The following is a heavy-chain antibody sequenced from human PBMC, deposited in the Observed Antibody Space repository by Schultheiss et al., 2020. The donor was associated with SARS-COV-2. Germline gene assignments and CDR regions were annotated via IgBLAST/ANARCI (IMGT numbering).Heavy chain of an antibody. Sequence: GGSLRLSCATSGLTFGNSWMTWVRQAPGKGLEWVANISPDGSLKYFMESVKGRFTISRDNARNSLFLQLNSLRAEDTALYYCATDLNWVSHWGQGTLVTVSS. J-gene: IGHJ4*02. D-gene: IGHD7-27*01. CDR2: ISPDGSLK. CDR1: GLTFGNSW. V-gene: IGHV3-7*01. CDR3: ATDLNWVSH.